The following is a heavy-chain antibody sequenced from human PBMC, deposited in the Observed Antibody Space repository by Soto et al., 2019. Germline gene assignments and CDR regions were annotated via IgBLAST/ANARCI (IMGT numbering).Heavy chain of an antibody. CDR2: ISGNGGST. D-gene: IGHD6-19*01. J-gene: IGHJ4*02. CDR3: ASRSSGWYFDY. V-gene: IGHV3-23*01. CDR1: GFTFSCYA. Sequence: GGSLRLSCAASGFTFSCYAMNWVRQAPGKGLEWVSVISGNGGSTYYADSVKGRLTISRDNSKNTLYLQMNSLRAEDTAVYYCASRSSGWYFDYWGQGTLVTVSS.